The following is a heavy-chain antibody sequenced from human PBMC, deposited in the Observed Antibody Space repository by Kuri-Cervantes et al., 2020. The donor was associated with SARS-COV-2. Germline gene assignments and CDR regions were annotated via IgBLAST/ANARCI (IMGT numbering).Heavy chain of an antibody. J-gene: IGHJ4*02. V-gene: IGHV3-7*04. CDR1: GFTFSNYW. CDR3: ARGSSPLGVTYDY. D-gene: IGHD3-10*01. CDR2: IKQDGSEK. Sequence: ETLSLTCAASGFTFSNYWMSWVRQAPGKGLEWVANIKQDGSEKYYVDSVKGRFTISRDNAKNSLYLQMNSLRAEDTAVYYCARGSSPLGVTYDYWGQGTLVTVSS.